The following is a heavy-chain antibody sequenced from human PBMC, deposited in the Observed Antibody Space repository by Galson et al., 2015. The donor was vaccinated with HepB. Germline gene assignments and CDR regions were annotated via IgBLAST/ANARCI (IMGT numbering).Heavy chain of an antibody. D-gene: IGHD3-3*01. V-gene: IGHV3-23*01. CDR1: GFAFSSYA. CDR3: AKGPYYDFRGQMAYFDN. J-gene: IGHJ4*02. CDR2: ISGNGGRT. Sequence: SLRLSCAASGFAFSSYATSWVRLAPGKGLEYVLSISGNGGRTDSGDSVKGRFTISRDNSNNTLHLQMNSLRAEDTAVYYCAKGPYYDFRGQMAYFDNWGRGTLVTVSA.